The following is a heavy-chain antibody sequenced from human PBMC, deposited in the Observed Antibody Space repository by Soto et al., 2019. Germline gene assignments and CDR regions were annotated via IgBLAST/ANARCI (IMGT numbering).Heavy chain of an antibody. CDR3: ARDIGYGGN. CDR2: INPDGSIT. D-gene: IGHD3-16*01. Sequence: EVQLVESGGGLVQPGGSLRLSCAASGFTFSTSWTHWVRQTPGKGLVWVSHINPDGSITNYADSAKGRFTISRDNAKNTLFLQMNNLSAEDTSVYFCARDIGYGGNWGQGTLVTVSS. V-gene: IGHV3-74*01. CDR1: GFTFSTSW. J-gene: IGHJ4*02.